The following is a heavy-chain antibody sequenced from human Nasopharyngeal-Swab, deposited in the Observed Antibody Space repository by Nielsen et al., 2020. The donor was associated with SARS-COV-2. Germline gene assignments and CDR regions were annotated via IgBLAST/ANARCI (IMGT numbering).Heavy chain of an antibody. CDR3: ARERVMITFGGVIVETDAFDI. Sequence: GGSLKISCAASGFTFSDYYMSWIRQAPGKGLEWVSYISSSSSYTNYADSVKGRFTISRDNAKNSLYLQMNSLRAEDTAVYYCARERVMITFGGVIVETDAFDIWGQGTMVTVSS. J-gene: IGHJ3*02. CDR1: GFTFSDYY. V-gene: IGHV3-11*06. CDR2: ISSSSSYT. D-gene: IGHD3-16*01.